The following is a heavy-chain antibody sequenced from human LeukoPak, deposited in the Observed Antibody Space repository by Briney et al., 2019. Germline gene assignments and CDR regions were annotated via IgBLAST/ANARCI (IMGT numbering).Heavy chain of an antibody. CDR3: ARDGLGGWFDP. V-gene: IGHV4-59*01. J-gene: IGHJ5*02. Sequence: SETLSLTCTASGGSISSYYWSWIRQPPGKGLEWIGYIYYSGSTNYNPSLKSRVTISVDTSKNQFSLKLSSVTAADTAVYYCARDGLGGWFDPWGQGTLVTVSS. D-gene: IGHD3-10*01. CDR1: GGSISSYY. CDR2: IYYSGST.